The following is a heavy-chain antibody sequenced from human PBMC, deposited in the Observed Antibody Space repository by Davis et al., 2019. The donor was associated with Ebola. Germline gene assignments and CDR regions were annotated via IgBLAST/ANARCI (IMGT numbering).Heavy chain of an antibody. CDR3: VTHSGSGYSDY. J-gene: IGHJ4*02. Sequence: SETLSLTCTVSGDSVRSFYWSWIRQSPGKGLEWIGYIYTRGNTNYNPSLRSRVTMSVHTAKNQFSLKLSSVTAADTATYYCVTHSGSGYSDYWGQGAPVTVSS. CDR1: GDSVRSFY. CDR2: IYTRGNT. V-gene: IGHV4-4*09. D-gene: IGHD3-3*01.